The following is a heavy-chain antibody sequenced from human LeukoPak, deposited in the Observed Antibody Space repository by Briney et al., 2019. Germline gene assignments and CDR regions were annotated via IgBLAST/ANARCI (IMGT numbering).Heavy chain of an antibody. D-gene: IGHD3-22*01. CDR3: AKDQARDYYGSSGFDY. CDR2: KWYDGSNK. Sequence: GGSLRLSCAASGFTFSSYGMHWVRQAPGKGLEGVAVKWYDGSNKYYADSVKGRFTISRDNSKNTLYLQMNSLRAEDTAVYYCAKDQARDYYGSSGFDYWGQGTLVTVSS. CDR1: GFTFSSYG. J-gene: IGHJ4*02. V-gene: IGHV3-33*06.